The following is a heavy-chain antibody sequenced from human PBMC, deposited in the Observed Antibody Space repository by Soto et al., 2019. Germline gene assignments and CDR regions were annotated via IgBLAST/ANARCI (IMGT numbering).Heavy chain of an antibody. CDR3: AKDRPRNRGYDLRHGMDV. Sequence: GESLKISCKGSGYTFTDYWIGWVGQLPGKGLEWMGIIYPGDSDTRYSPSFQGHVTITVDNSKNTLYLQMNSLRAEDTAVYYCAKDRPRNRGYDLRHGMDVWGQGTTVTVYS. V-gene: IGHV5-51*01. CDR1: GYTFTDYW. J-gene: IGHJ6*02. CDR2: IYPGDSDT. D-gene: IGHD5-12*01.